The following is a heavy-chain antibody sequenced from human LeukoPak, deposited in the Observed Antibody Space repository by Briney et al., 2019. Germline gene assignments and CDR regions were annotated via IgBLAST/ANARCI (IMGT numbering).Heavy chain of an antibody. CDR1: GFTFSSYS. Sequence: KPGGTLRLSCAASGFTFSSYSMNWVRQAPGKGLEWVSSISSSSSYIYYADSEKGGFNIARENEKNSLYQQMNSLRVEDTAVYYCASDVWPSPRNSGSYSACLGYWGQGTLVTVSS. D-gene: IGHD1-26*01. CDR2: ISSSSSYI. J-gene: IGHJ4*02. CDR3: ASDVWPSPRNSGSYSACLGY. V-gene: IGHV3-21*01.